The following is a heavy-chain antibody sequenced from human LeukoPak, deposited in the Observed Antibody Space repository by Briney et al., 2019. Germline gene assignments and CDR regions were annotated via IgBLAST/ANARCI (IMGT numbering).Heavy chain of an antibody. CDR2: INPNSGGT. V-gene: IGHV1-2*06. J-gene: IGHJ4*02. D-gene: IGHD3-22*01. CDR3: ARRYYYDSSGQIT. Sequence: ASVKVSCKASGYTFTGYYMHWVRQAPGQGLEWMGRINPNSGGTNYAQKFQGRVTMTRDTSISTAYMELSRLRSDDTAVYYCARRYYYDSSGQITWGQGTLVTVSS. CDR1: GYTFTGYY.